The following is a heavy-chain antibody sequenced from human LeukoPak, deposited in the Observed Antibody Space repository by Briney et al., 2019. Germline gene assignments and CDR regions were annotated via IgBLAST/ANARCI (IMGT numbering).Heavy chain of an antibody. V-gene: IGHV4-34*01. CDR3: TRLHTAYRYAQGGYSFAYMDV. J-gene: IGHJ6*03. CDR2: INILGTT. CDR1: GGSLIGYY. D-gene: IGHD2-15*01. Sequence: SETLSLTCGVYGGSLIGYYWGWIRQAPGQGLEWIGEINILGTTNYDPSLKSRVTMSVETSKNQFSLKLNSVTAADTVIQFWTRLHTAYRYAQGGYSFAYMDVWGTGTAVAVSS.